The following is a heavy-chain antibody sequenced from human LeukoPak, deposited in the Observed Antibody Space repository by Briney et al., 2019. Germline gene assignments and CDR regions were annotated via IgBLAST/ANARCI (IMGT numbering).Heavy chain of an antibody. Sequence: GRSLRLSCAASGFTFSSYGMHWVRQAPGKGLEWVAVISYDGSNKYYADSVKGRFTISRDNSKNTLYLQMNSLRAEDTAVYYCAKARGIAAANYFDYWGQGTLVTVSS. V-gene: IGHV3-30*18. CDR2: ISYDGSNK. D-gene: IGHD6-13*01. J-gene: IGHJ4*02. CDR3: AKARGIAAANYFDY. CDR1: GFTFSSYG.